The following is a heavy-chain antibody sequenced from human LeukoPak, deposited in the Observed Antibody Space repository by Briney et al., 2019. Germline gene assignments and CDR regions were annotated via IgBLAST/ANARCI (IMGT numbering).Heavy chain of an antibody. D-gene: IGHD2-15*01. Sequence: GGSLRLSCEASGFTFSSYEMNWVRQAPGKGLEWVSYIISSGSTIYYADSVKGRFTISRDNAKNSLYLQMNSLRAEDTAVYYCASDLSRERCDGSCSFDYWGQGTLVTVSS. CDR3: ASDLSRERCDGSCSFDY. CDR1: GFTFSSYE. V-gene: IGHV3-48*03. CDR2: IISSGSTI. J-gene: IGHJ4*02.